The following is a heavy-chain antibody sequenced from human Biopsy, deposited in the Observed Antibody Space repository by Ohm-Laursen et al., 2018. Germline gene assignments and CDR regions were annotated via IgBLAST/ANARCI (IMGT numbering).Heavy chain of an antibody. CDR3: ARGDYFDSNGYFWFDP. V-gene: IGHV4-31*01. D-gene: IGHD3-22*01. Sequence: TLSLTCTVSGGSISSGGSYWSWLRQRPGKGLVWIGYIFNSANTYYNPSLKNPITISGDTSKNQFSLKLNSVTAADTGVYYCARGDYFDSNGYFWFDPGGQGTLVTVSS. CDR1: GGSISSGGSY. CDR2: IFNSANT. J-gene: IGHJ5*02.